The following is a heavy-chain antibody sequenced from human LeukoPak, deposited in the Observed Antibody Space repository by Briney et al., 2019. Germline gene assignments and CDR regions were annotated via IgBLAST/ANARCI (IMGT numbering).Heavy chain of an antibody. J-gene: IGHJ6*02. D-gene: IGHD3-22*01. CDR2: ISGSGGST. CDR3: AKAQGYYYYYYYGMDV. CDR1: GFTFSSYA. Sequence: SGGSLRLSCAASGFTFSSYAMSWVRQAPGKGLEWVSAISGSGGSTYYADSVKGRFTISRGNSKNTLYLQMNSLRAEDTAVYYCAKAQGYYYYYYYGMDVWGQGTTVTVSS. V-gene: IGHV3-23*01.